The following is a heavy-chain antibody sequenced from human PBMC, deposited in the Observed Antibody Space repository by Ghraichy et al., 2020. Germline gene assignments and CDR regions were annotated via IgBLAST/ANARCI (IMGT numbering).Heavy chain of an antibody. CDR2: IRYDGSNK. Sequence: GGSLRLSCAASGFSFSSYGMYWVRQAPGKGLEWVAFIRYDGSNKYYADSVKGRFTISRYNGKNTLYLQMSSLRAEDTAVYYCAKDFWSGYYIGYFYGMDVWGQGTTVTVSS. V-gene: IGHV3-30*02. D-gene: IGHD3-3*01. J-gene: IGHJ6*02. CDR3: AKDFWSGYYIGYFYGMDV. CDR1: GFSFSSYG.